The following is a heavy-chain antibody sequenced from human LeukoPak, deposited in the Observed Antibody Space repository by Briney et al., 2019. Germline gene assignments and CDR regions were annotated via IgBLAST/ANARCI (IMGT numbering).Heavy chain of an antibody. V-gene: IGHV4-34*01. CDR3: ARARDYGDYPDY. Sequence: SETLSLTCAVYGGSFSGYYWSWIRQPPGKGLEWIGEINHSGSTNYNPSLKSRVTISVDTSKNQFSLKLSSVNAADTAVYYCARARDYGDYPDYWGQGTLVTVSS. D-gene: IGHD4-17*01. J-gene: IGHJ4*02. CDR1: GGSFSGYY. CDR2: INHSGST.